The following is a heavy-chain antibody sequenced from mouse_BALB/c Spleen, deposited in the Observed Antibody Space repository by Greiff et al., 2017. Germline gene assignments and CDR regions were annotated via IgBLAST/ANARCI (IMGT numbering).Heavy chain of an antibody. Sequence: QVQLKQSGPGLVQPSQSLSITCTVSGFSLTSYGVHWVRQSPGKGLEWLGVIWSGGSTDYNAAFISRLSISKDNSKSQVFFKMNSLQANDTAIYYCARTIYRYDGGFAYWGQGTLVTVSA. J-gene: IGHJ3*01. CDR1: GFSLTSYG. V-gene: IGHV2-2*02. D-gene: IGHD2-14*01. CDR3: ARTIYRYDGGFAY. CDR2: IWSGGST.